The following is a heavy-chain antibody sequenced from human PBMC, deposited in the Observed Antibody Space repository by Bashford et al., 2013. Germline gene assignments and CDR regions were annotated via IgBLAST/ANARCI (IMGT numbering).Heavy chain of an antibody. CDR3: AIMVRGLINFDH. D-gene: IGHD3-10*01. CDR2: INPSGGST. CDR1: GYTFTSYG. J-gene: IGHJ4*02. V-gene: IGHV1-46*03. Sequence: VASVKVSCKTSGYTFTSYGISWVRQAPGQGLEWMGIINPSGGSTSYAQKFQGRVTMTRDTSTSTVYMELSSLRSEDTAVYYCAIMVRGLINFDHWGQGTLVTVSS.